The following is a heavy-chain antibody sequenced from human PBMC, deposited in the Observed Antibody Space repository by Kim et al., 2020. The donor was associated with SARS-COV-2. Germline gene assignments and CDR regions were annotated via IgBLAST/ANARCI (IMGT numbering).Heavy chain of an antibody. CDR1: GGSFNNFY. CDR3: ARGAPGGYHFWIFDP. Sequence: SETLSLTCAVYGGSFNNFYWTWIRQPPGKGLEWIGEILHTGRNHYNPSLKSRVTISLDTSKSQFFLNLTSLTAADTAVYYCARGAPGGYHFWIFDPWGRG. J-gene: IGHJ2*01. V-gene: IGHV4-34*01. CDR2: ILHTGRN. D-gene: IGHD5-12*01.